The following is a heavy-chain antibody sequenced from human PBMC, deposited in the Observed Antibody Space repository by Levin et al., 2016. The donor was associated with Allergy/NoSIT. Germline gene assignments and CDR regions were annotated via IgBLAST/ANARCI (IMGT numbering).Heavy chain of an antibody. CDR2: IAYDGSNK. Sequence: GGSLRLSCAASGFIFNNYGMHWVRQAPGKGLEWVAVIAYDGSNKYYVDSVKGRFTISRDSSKNTVYLQMNSLRAEDTAVYYCAKGQGYCSSSSCWDATHYGMDVWGQGTTVTVSS. V-gene: IGHV3-30*18. J-gene: IGHJ6*02. CDR1: GFIFNNYG. CDR3: AKGQGYCSSSSCWDATHYGMDV. D-gene: IGHD2-2*01.